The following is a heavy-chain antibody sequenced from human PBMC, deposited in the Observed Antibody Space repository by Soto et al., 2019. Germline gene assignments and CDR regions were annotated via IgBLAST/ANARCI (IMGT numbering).Heavy chain of an antibody. J-gene: IGHJ5*02. V-gene: IGHV1-8*01. CDR1: GYAFTSYD. CDR2: MNPNSGNT. D-gene: IGHD3-3*01. Sequence: ASLKVSCKAAGYAFTSYDINCVRQSTGQGLEWMGWMNPNSGNTGYAQKFQGRVTMTRNTSISTAYMELSSLRSEDTAVYYCAREGVRTYYDFWSGYPNWFDPWGQGALVTVSS. CDR3: AREGVRTYYDFWSGYPNWFDP.